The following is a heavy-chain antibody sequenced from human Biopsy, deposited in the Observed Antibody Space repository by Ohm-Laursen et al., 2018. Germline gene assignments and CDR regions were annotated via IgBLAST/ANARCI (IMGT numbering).Heavy chain of an antibody. D-gene: IGHD2-21*02. CDR1: NVSFSSFY. CDR3: VRVSVTAYTLPRWFFDL. J-gene: IGHJ2*01. V-gene: IGHV4-34*01. Sequence: TLSLTCAVYNVSFSSFYWSWIRQPPGKGLEWIGEISHTGSTNYNPPLKSRVFMSVDTSRSQFSLKLSSVTAADTAVYYCVRVSVTAYTLPRWFFDLWGRGTLVTVSS. CDR2: ISHTGST.